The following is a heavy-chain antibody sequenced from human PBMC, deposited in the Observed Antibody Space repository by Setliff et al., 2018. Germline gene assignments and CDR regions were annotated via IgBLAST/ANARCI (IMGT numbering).Heavy chain of an antibody. Sequence: GESLKISCVGSGFTISGYAMTWVRQVPGKGLEWISSIKDSDYSTYYAESVKGRFTISRDNSNNRAFLQMNSLRAEDSAIYYCAKDPSSYAPGYTFDVWGQGTVVTVS. J-gene: IGHJ3*01. CDR3: AKDPSSYAPGYTFDV. V-gene: IGHV3-23*01. CDR2: IKDSDYST. D-gene: IGHD2-2*01. CDR1: GFTISGYA.